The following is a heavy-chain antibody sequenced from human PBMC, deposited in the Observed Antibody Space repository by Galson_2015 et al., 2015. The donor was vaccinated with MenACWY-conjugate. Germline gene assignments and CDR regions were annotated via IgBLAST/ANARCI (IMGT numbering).Heavy chain of an antibody. J-gene: IGHJ4*02. Sequence: SLRLSCAASGFTFSNAWMTWFRQAPGKGLEWVGRIKSKTHSGTPDYAAPVNGRFTISRDDSRNTAYLEMNGLKAEDTGLYYCTTDYFGQYFFDSWGQGTPVTVSS. CDR2: IKSKTHSGTP. CDR3: TTDYFGQYFFDS. V-gene: IGHV3-15*01. D-gene: IGHD2/OR15-2a*01. CDR1: GFTFSNAW.